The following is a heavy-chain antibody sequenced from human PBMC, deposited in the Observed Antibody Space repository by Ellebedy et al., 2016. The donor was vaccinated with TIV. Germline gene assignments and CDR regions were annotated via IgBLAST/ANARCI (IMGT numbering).Heavy chain of an antibody. CDR1: GGSLSSHY. CDR3: ARDRDTAMTLGEGWFDP. J-gene: IGHJ5*02. V-gene: IGHV4-4*07. CDR2: VDSSGKT. Sequence: MPSETLSLTCRVSGGSLSSHYWTWIRQTAEKGLEWIGRVDSSGKTNYNPSLQSRLTLSVDTPTNSFSLRLTSVTAADTAVYYCARDRDTAMTLGEGWFDPWGQGTLVTVSS.